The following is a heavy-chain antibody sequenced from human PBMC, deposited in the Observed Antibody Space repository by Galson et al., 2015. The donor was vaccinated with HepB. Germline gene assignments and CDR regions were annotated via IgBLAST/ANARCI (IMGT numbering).Heavy chain of an antibody. V-gene: IGHV4-39*07. CDR3: ARLYYYDSSGYFYYFDY. J-gene: IGHJ4*02. CDR2: IYYSGST. D-gene: IGHD3-22*01. CDR1: GGSISSSSYY. Sequence: LSLTCTVSGGSISSSSYYWGWIRQPPGKGLEWIGSIYYSGSTYYNPSLKSRVTISVDTSKNQFSLKLSSVTAADTAVYYCARLYYYDSSGYFYYFDYWGQGTLVTVSS.